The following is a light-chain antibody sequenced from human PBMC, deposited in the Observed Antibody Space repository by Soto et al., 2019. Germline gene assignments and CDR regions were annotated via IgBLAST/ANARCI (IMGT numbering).Light chain of an antibody. CDR3: QQYGNSAYT. CDR1: QSLSSSQ. CDR2: AAS. V-gene: IGKV3-20*01. Sequence: EIVLTQSACTLSWSPGERATLSWRASQSLSSSQLAWYQQKPGQAPRLVIHAASTRAVGIPDRFSGSGYGTDFNLAISRLETEDFAAYYCQQYGNSAYTFGQGTKVDIK. J-gene: IGKJ2*01.